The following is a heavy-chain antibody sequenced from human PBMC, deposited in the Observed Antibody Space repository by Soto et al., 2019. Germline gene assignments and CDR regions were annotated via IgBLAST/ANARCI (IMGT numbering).Heavy chain of an antibody. CDR1: GFTFSSYS. Sequence: EVQLVESGGGLVQPGGSLRLSCAASGFTFSSYSMHWVRQAPGKRLEGVSYISPSSSSIYYADSVKGRFTISRDNAKNSMYLQINSLRAEDTAVYYCARVAYYYDSSGYFYWGQGTLVTVSS. D-gene: IGHD3-22*01. V-gene: IGHV3-48*01. CDR2: ISPSSSSI. J-gene: IGHJ4*02. CDR3: ARVAYYYDSSGYFY.